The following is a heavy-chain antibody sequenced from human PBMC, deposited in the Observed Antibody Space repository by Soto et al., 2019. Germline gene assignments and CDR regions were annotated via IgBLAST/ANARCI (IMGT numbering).Heavy chain of an antibody. J-gene: IGHJ4*02. CDR2: IIPIFGTA. D-gene: IGHD3-22*01. CDR1: GGTVSSYA. V-gene: IGHV1-69*13. CDR3: ARSPVVTDYYFDY. Sequence: SVKGSCKASGGTVSSYAISWVRQAPGQGLEWMGGIIPIFGTANYAQKFQGRVTITADESTSTAYMELSSLRSEDTAVYYCARSPVVTDYYFDYWGQGTLVTVSS.